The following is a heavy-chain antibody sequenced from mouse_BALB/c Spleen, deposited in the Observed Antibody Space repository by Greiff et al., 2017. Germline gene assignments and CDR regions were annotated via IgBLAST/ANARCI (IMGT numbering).Heavy chain of an antibody. CDR2: IWSGGST. D-gene: IGHD3-1*01. J-gene: IGHJ4*01. CDR3: ATTARARYYAMDY. CDR1: GFSLTSYG. V-gene: IGHV2-2*02. Sequence: VKLMESGPGLVQPSQSLSITCTVSGFSLTSYGVHWVRQSPGKGLEWLGVIWSGGSTDYNAAFISRLSISKDNSKSQVFFKMNSLQANDTAIYYGATTARARYYAMDYWGQGTSVTVSS.